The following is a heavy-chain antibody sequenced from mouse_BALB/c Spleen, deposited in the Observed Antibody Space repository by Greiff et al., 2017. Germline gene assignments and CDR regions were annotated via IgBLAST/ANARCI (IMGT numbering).Heavy chain of an antibody. CDR2: IWWDDVK. D-gene: IGHD2-3*01. Sequence: LQQSGPGILQPSQTLSLTCSFSGFSLSTSGMGVGWIRQPSGKGLEWLAHIWWDDVKRYNPALKSRLTISKDTSSSKVFLKIASVDTADTATYYCARIAGGWLLLPNWYFDVWGAGTTVTVSS. V-gene: IGHV8-8*01. J-gene: IGHJ1*01. CDR1: GFSLSTSGMG. CDR3: ARIAGGWLLLPNWYFDV.